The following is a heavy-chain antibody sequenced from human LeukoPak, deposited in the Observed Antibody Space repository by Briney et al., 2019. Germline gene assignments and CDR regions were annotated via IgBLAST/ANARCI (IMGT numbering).Heavy chain of an antibody. J-gene: IGHJ3*02. CDR1: GYSISSGYY. D-gene: IGHD3-3*02. V-gene: IGHV4-38-2*02. CDR2: IYHSGST. CDR3: ARDDPFGSGPHFI. Sequence: KPSETLSLTCTVSGYSISSGYYWGWIRQPPGKGLEWIGSIYHSGSTYYNPSLKSRVTISVDTSKNQFSLKLSSVTAADTAVYYCARDDPFGSGPHFIWGQGTMVTVSS.